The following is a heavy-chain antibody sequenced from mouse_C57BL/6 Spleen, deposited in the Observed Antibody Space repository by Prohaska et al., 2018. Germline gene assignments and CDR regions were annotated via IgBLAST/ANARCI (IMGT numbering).Heavy chain of an antibody. D-gene: IGHD4-1*01. CDR2: INPNNGGT. J-gene: IGHJ2*01. Sequence: LKIPCKASGYTFTDYNMDWVKQSHGKSLEWIGDINPNNGGTIYNQKFKGKATLTVDKSSSTAYMELRSLTSEDTAVYYCARRNWAYFDYWGQGTTLTVSS. V-gene: IGHV1-18*01. CDR1: GYTFTDYN. CDR3: ARRNWAYFDY.